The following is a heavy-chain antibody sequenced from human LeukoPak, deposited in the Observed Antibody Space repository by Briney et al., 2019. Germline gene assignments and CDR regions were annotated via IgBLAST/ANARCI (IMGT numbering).Heavy chain of an antibody. CDR1: GFTFSNFP. J-gene: IGHJ4*02. CDR2: ISTDGGST. CDR3: VKAILFGSVSYYAD. Sequence: GGSLRLSCSASGFTFSNFPMHWVRQAPGKGLEYVSAISTDGGSTYYVDSVKGRFTISRDNSKNTLSLQMGSLRVEDTAVYYCVKAILFGSVSYYADWGQGTLVTVSS. V-gene: IGHV3-64D*09. D-gene: IGHD3-22*01.